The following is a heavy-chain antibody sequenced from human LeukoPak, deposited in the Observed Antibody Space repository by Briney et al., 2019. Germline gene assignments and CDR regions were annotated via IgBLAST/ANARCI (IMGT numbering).Heavy chain of an antibody. V-gene: IGHV1-69*05. CDR2: IIPIFGTA. CDR3: ARYYYDSSGYYYEYFQH. Sequence: GASVKVSCKASGGTFSSYAISWVRQAPGQGLEWMGRIIPIFGTANYAQKFQGRVTITTDESTSTAYMELSSLRSEDTAVYDCARYYYDSSGYYYEYFQHWGQGTLVTVSS. CDR1: GGTFSSYA. J-gene: IGHJ1*01. D-gene: IGHD3-22*01.